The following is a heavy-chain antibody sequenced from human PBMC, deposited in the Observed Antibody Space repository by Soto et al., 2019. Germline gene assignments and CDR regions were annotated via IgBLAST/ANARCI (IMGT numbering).Heavy chain of an antibody. CDR3: ARGLGGGYFVS. V-gene: IGHV3-66*01. CDR2: IYSGGST. CDR1: GFTVSSNY. D-gene: IGHD3-10*01. J-gene: IGHJ4*02. Sequence: EVQLVESGGGLVQPGGSLRLSCAASGFTVSSNYMTWVRQAPGKGLEWVSVIYSGGSTFYADSVKGRFTISRDNSKNTLYLQMNSLRAEDTAVYFCARGLGGGYFVSWGQGTLVIVSS.